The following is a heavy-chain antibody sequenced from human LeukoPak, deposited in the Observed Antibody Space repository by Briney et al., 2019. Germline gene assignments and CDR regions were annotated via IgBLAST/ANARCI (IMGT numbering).Heavy chain of an antibody. CDR3: ARVIPIGELALDY. D-gene: IGHD1-26*01. CDR1: GGTFSSYA. CDR2: IIPILGIA. J-gene: IGHJ4*02. Sequence: GASVKVSCKASGGTFSSYAISWVRQAPGQGLEWMGRIIPILGIANYAQKFQGRVTMTRDTSTSTVYMELSSLRSEDTAVYYCARVIPIGELALDYWGQGTLATVSS. V-gene: IGHV1-69*04.